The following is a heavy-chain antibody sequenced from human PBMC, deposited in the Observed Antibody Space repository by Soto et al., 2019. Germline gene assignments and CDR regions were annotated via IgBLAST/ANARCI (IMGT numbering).Heavy chain of an antibody. J-gene: IGHJ4*02. CDR2: INAGNGNT. Sequence: QVQLVQSGAEEKKPGASVKVSCKASGYTFTSYAMHWVRQAPGQRLEWMGWINAGNGNTKYSQKFQGRVPITRETSASTAYMALSSLRSEDTAVYYCARAIVVVTPPDYWGQGTLVIVSS. CDR3: ARAIVVVTPPDY. CDR1: GYTFTSYA. V-gene: IGHV1-3*05. D-gene: IGHD3-22*01.